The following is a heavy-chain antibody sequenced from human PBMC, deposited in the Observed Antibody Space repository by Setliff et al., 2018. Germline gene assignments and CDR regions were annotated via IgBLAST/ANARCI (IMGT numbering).Heavy chain of an antibody. J-gene: IGHJ4*02. D-gene: IGHD6-19*01. V-gene: IGHV3-15*01. CDR1: ELIFSHTW. CDR2: IKGQTDGGTT. CDR3: TTGYISGYYIGH. Sequence: KPGGSLRLSCAAPELIFSHTWMNWVRQAPGKGLEWVGRIKGQTDGGTTDYAAPVKGRFSISRDDSKNTVYLQMNSLKTEDTAVYYCTTGYISGYYIGHWGQGTLVTVSS.